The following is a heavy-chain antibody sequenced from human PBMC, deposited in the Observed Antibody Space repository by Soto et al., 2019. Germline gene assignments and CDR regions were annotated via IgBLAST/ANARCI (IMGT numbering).Heavy chain of an antibody. CDR3: AKDELDIVVVPAAPAGGNFDY. J-gene: IGHJ4*02. CDR1: GFTFSSYG. CDR2: ISYDGSNK. Sequence: QVQLVESGGGVVQPGRSLRLSCAASGFTFSSYGMHWVRQAPGKGLEWVAVISYDGSNKYYADSVKGRFTISRDNSKNTLYLQMNSLRAEDTAVYYCAKDELDIVVVPAAPAGGNFDYWGQGTLVTVSS. D-gene: IGHD2-2*01. V-gene: IGHV3-30*18.